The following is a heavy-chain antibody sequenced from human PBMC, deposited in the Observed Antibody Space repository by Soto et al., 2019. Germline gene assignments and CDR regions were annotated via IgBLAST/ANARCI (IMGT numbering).Heavy chain of an antibody. J-gene: IGHJ4*02. V-gene: IGHV4-59*01. D-gene: IGHD4-4*01. CDR2: VFYGGT. CDR1: GRSMSSNY. Sequence: PSETLSLTCSVSGRSMSSNYWSWIRQSPDKGLEWLGYVFYGGTDYNPSLEGRVSMSVETPKSQFSLKLTSVTAADTAVYYCASYRGAFYFDSWGQGIQVTGYS. CDR3: ASYRGAFYFDS.